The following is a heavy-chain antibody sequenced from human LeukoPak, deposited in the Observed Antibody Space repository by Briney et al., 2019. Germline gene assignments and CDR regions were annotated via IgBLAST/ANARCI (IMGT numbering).Heavy chain of an antibody. CDR3: ARGQKYTSGYRVTELGSRYSDY. J-gene: IGHJ4*02. CDR1: GGSISNYY. CDR2: IFYSGRT. Sequence: SQTLSLTCTVSGGSISNYYWNWIRQPPGKGLEWIGYIFYSGRTNYNPSLKSRVTLSVDTSKNWFSLRLTSVTAADTAVYYCARGQKYTSGYRVTELGSRYSDYWGQGTLVTVSS. D-gene: IGHD5-18*01. V-gene: IGHV4-59*01.